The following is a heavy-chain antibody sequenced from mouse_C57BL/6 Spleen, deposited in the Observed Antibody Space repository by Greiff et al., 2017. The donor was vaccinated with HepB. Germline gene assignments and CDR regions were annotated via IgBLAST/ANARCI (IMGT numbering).Heavy chain of an antibody. V-gene: IGHV1-85*01. Sequence: VQLQESGPELVKPGASVKLSCKASGYTFTSYDINWVKQRPGQGLEWIGWIYPRDGSTKYNEKFKGKATLTVDTSSNTAYMELHSLTSEDSAVYFCAFLRDYYAIDYWGQGTSVTVSS. CDR2: IYPRDGST. D-gene: IGHD1-1*01. CDR3: AFLRDYYAIDY. CDR1: GYTFTSYD. J-gene: IGHJ4*01.